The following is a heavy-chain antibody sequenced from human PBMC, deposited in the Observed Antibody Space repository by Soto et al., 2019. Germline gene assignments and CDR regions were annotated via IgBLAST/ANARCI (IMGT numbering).Heavy chain of an antibody. J-gene: IGHJ4*02. Sequence: GGSLRLSCAASGFTFSSYAMSWVRQAPGKGLEWVSGISDSGGSTYYADSVKGRFTISRDNSKNTLYLQRNSLRAEDTAVYYCAKGTYYYGSAPYYFDYWGQGTLVTVSS. CDR1: GFTFSSYA. V-gene: IGHV3-23*01. D-gene: IGHD3-10*01. CDR3: AKGTYYYGSAPYYFDY. CDR2: ISDSGGST.